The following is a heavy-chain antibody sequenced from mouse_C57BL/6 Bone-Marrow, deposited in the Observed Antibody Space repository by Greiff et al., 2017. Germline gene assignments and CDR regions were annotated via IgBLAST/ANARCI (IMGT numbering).Heavy chain of an antibody. CDR3: ARSLYDYYFDY. CDR1: GYTFTSYD. J-gene: IGHJ2*01. D-gene: IGHD2-3*01. Sequence: QVQLKESGPELVKPGASVKLSCKASGYTFTSYDINWVKQRPGQGLEWIGWIYPRDGSTKYNEKFKGKATLTVDTSSSTAYMELHSLTSEDAAVYFCARSLYDYYFDYWGQGTTLTVSS. CDR2: IYPRDGST. V-gene: IGHV1-85*01.